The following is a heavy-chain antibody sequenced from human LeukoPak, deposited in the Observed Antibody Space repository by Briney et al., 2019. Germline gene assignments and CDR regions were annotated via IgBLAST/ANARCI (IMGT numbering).Heavy chain of an antibody. D-gene: IGHD1-26*01. V-gene: IGHV3-23*01. CDR1: GFTFSDYA. Sequence: GGSLRLSCAASGFTFSDYAMSWVRQPPGKGLEWVSTISGSGDYTYYADSVRGRFTISRDNSKNTLYLQMNSLRVEDTAVYYCATTLRSGSYYFDSWGQGTLDTVSS. J-gene: IGHJ4*02. CDR3: ATTLRSGSYYFDS. CDR2: ISGSGDYT.